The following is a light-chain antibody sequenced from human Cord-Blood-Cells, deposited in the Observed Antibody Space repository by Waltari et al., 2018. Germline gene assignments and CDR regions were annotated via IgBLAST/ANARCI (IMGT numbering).Light chain of an antibody. CDR3: QQYNSYWT. V-gene: IGKV1-5*03. CDR2: KAS. Sequence: DIQMTQYPSTLSASVGDRVTITCRASQSISSWLAWYQQKPGKAPKLLIYKASSLESGVPSRFSGSGSGTEFTPTISSLQPDDFATYYCQQYNSYWTFGQGTKVEIK. CDR1: QSISSW. J-gene: IGKJ1*01.